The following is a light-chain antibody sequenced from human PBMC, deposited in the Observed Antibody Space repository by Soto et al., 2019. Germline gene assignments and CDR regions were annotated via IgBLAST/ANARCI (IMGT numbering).Light chain of an antibody. CDR3: QQYGSSGT. CDR2: GAS. Sequence: EIVLAQSPGTPSLSPGERRTLSCRASQSVSNNYLAWYQQQPGQAPRLLIYGASNRATGIPDRFSGSGSGTDFTLTISRLQPEDFAVYYCQQYGSSGTFGQGTKVDIK. CDR1: QSVSNNY. J-gene: IGKJ1*01. V-gene: IGKV3-20*01.